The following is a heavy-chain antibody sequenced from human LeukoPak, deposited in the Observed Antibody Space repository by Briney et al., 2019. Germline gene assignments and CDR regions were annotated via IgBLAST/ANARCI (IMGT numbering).Heavy chain of an antibody. D-gene: IGHD5-24*01. CDR2: IKQDGSEK. Sequence: GGSLRLSCAASGFTFSSYWMSWVAQAAGKGVEWVANIKQDGSEKYYVDSVKGRFTISRDNAKNSLYLQMNSLRAEATAVYYSARDILEMATTTAPDAFVTSGPGTLVTVSS. CDR3: ARDILEMATTTAPDAFVT. J-gene: IGHJ3*02. V-gene: IGHV3-7*01. CDR1: GFTFSSYW.